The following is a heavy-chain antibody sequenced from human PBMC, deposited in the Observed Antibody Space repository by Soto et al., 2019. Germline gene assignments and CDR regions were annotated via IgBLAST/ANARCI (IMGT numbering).Heavy chain of an antibody. D-gene: IGHD3-16*01. Sequence: SETLSLTCTVSGGSISSYYWSWIRQPPGKGLEWIGYIYYSGSTNYNPSLKSRVTISVDTSKNQFSLKLSSVTAADTAVYYCARLGEGDRPPYYYYMDVWGKGTTVTVSS. CDR3: ARLGEGDRPPYYYYMDV. V-gene: IGHV4-59*08. J-gene: IGHJ6*03. CDR1: GGSISSYY. CDR2: IYYSGST.